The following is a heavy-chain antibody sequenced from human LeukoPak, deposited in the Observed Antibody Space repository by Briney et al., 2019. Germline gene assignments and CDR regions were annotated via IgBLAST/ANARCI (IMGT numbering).Heavy chain of an antibody. J-gene: IGHJ4*02. V-gene: IGHV3-72*01. CDR2: TRNKANSSTT. D-gene: IGHD3-10*01. Sequence: PGGSLRLSCAASRFTFSNYNMNWVRQAPGKGLEWVGRTRNKANSSTTEYAASVKGRFTISRDDSKKSLDLQMNSLKTEDTAVYYCARDRGYFDYWGQGALVSVSS. CDR3: ARDRGYFDY. CDR1: RFTFSNYN.